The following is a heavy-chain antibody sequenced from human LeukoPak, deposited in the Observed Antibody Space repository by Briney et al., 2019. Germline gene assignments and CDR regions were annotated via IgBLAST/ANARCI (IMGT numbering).Heavy chain of an antibody. V-gene: IGHV3-23*01. CDR1: GFTFSNYT. Sequence: PGGSLRLSCAASGFTFSNYTLSWVRQAPGKGLEWVSAISASGGSTYYADSVKGRFTLSRDNSKNTLSLQMNSLRAEDTAVYYCAKGDGYYYDSSGYCCFDYWGQGTLVTVSS. CDR2: ISASGGST. CDR3: AKGDGYYYDSSGYCCFDY. J-gene: IGHJ4*02. D-gene: IGHD3-22*01.